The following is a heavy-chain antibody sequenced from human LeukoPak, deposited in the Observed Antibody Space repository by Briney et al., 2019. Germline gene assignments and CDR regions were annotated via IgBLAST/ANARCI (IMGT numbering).Heavy chain of an antibody. CDR3: ARAVDVADY. V-gene: IGHV3-7*01. CDR2: INPDGSIK. J-gene: IGHJ4*02. CDR1: GFTFGHHF. D-gene: IGHD3-16*01. Sequence: PGGSLRLSCVASGFTFGHHFMSWVRQAPGGGLEWVANINPDGSIKFHADSVKGRFTISRGNARNSVYLQMNSLSGEDTAVYYCARAVDVADYWGQGTLVAVSS.